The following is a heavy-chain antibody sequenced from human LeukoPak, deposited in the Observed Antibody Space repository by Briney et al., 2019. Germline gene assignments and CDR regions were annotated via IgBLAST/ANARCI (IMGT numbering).Heavy chain of an antibody. V-gene: IGHV3-48*04. J-gene: IGHJ4*02. Sequence: GGSLRLSCAASEFTFSSYSMNWVRQAPGKGLEWVSYISSSSTIYYADSVKGRFTISRDNAKNSLYLQMNSLRAEDTAVYYCASLSLRWSDYWGQGTLVTVSS. CDR3: ASLSLRWSDY. D-gene: IGHD4-23*01. CDR2: ISSSSTI. CDR1: EFTFSSYS.